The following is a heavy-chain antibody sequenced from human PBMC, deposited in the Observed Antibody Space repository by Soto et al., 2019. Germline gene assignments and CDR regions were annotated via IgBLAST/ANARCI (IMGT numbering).Heavy chain of an antibody. V-gene: IGHV3-23*05. J-gene: IGHJ4*02. CDR1: GFSFSNYA. D-gene: IGHD3-16*01. CDR3: AKGDGGYFDH. Sequence: EVHLLESGGGLVQPGGALRLSCIASGFSFSNYAMIWVRQAPGKGPEWVSSIEISGRATYYADAVKGRFTISRDDSKNAVYLHMNSLRGEDTAVYFCAKGDGGYFDHWGQGSLVTVSS. CDR2: IEISGRAT.